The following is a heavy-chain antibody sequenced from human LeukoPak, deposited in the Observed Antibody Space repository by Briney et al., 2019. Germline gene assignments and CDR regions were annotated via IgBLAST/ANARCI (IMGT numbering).Heavy chain of an antibody. CDR1: GFTFSSYS. CDR3: ARFAAGGSYYYYMDV. CDR2: ISSSSSYI. D-gene: IGHD6-25*01. V-gene: IGHV3-21*01. Sequence: GGSLRLSCAASGFTFSSYSMNWVRQAPGKGLEWVSSISSSSSYIYYADSAKGRFTISRDNAKNSLYLQMNSLRADDTAVYYCARFAAGGSYYYYMDVWGKGTTVTVSS. J-gene: IGHJ6*03.